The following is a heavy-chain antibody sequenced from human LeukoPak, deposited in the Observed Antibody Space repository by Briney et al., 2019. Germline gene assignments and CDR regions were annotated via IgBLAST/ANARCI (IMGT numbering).Heavy chain of an antibody. CDR1: GFTFSNAW. CDR3: TADIGYCSSTSCSDY. CDR2: IKSKTDGGTT. Sequence: GGSLRLSCAASGFTFSNAWMSWVRQAPGKGLEWVGRIKSKTDGGTTDYAAPVKGRFTISRDDSKNTLYLQMNSLKTEDTAVYYCTADIGYCSSTSCSDYWGQGTLVTVSS. D-gene: IGHD2-2*01. V-gene: IGHV3-15*01. J-gene: IGHJ4*02.